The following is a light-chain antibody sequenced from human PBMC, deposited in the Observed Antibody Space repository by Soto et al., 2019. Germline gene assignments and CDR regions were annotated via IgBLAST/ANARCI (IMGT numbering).Light chain of an antibody. CDR3: CAYAATYTYV. CDR2: QGY. V-gene: IGLV2-23*01. Sequence: QSVLTQPASVSGSPGQSITISCTGTSSDVGKYNLVSWYQQHPGKAPKVMILQGYKRPSGVSNRFSRSKFGNTASLTISGLQAEDESEYYCCAYAATYTYVFGTGTKVTVL. J-gene: IGLJ1*01. CDR1: SSDVGKYNL.